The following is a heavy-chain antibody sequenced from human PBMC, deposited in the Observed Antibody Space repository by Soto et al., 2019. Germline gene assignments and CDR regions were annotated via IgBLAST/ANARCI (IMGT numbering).Heavy chain of an antibody. D-gene: IGHD3-3*01. CDR3: ARDIRDYDFWSGYNNWFDP. Sequence: GGSLRLSCAASGFTFSSYWMSWVRQAPGKGLEWVANIKQDGSEKYYVDSVKGRFTISRDNAKNPLYLQMNSLRAEDTAVYYCARDIRDYDFWSGYNNWFDPWGQGTLVTVSS. V-gene: IGHV3-7*01. CDR2: IKQDGSEK. J-gene: IGHJ5*02. CDR1: GFTFSSYW.